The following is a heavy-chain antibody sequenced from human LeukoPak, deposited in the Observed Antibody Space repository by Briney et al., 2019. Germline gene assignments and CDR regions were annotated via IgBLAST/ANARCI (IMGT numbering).Heavy chain of an antibody. V-gene: IGHV3-23*01. CDR3: LVQSNY. D-gene: IGHD6-13*01. CDR2: FSGSGYGT. J-gene: IGHJ4*02. Sequence: GGSLRLSCAASGFTFSSYDMSGVRQSPGKGLEGVSAFSGSGYGTFCGDSVKGRFTNSRDNSKNPLFLQMNGLRAEDTAVYYCLVQSNYWGQGTLVTVSS. CDR1: GFTFSSYD.